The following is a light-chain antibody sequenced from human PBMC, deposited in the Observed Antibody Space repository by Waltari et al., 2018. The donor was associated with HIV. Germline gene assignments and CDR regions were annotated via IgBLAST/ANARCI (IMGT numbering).Light chain of an antibody. J-gene: IGKJ5*01. CDR2: WAS. V-gene: IGKV4-1*01. CDR3: QQYYNTPSIT. CDR1: QSVLSSSNNKNY. Sequence: DIVMTQSPDSLAVSLGPRAPINCKSSQSVLSSSNNKNYLAWYQQRPGQPPKLLISWASARESGVSDRISGSGSGTDFTLTINSLQAEDVAVYYCQQYYNTPSITFGQGTRLEIK.